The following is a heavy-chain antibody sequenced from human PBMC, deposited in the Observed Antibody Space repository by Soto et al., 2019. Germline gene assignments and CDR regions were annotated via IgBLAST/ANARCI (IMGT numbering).Heavy chain of an antibody. V-gene: IGHV3-11*01. CDR3: VRDRGYMDV. CDR1: GFTFSEHY. J-gene: IGHJ6*03. CDR2: ISHTDTAI. Sequence: QVQLVESGGGLVKPGGSLRLSCAASGFTFSEHYMSWVRQAPGRGLEWVSCISHTDTAIYYVDSVKGRFTISRDNAKNSLYLKMNSLRDEDTAVYYCVRDRGYMDVGGRGTTVTFSS.